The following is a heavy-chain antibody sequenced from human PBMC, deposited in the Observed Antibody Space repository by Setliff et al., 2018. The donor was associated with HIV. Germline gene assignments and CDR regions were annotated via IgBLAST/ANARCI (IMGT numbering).Heavy chain of an antibody. CDR3: AGHPVTSGWLSLNWFDP. CDR1: GGSINTSSYY. Sequence: SETLSLTCSVSGGSINTSSYYWAWVRQPPGDELEWVGSIYHDGTTHYRSSLRSRAAISIDTSKSQISLKVRSVTAADTAVYFCAGHPVTSGWLSLNWFDPWGQGILVTVSS. CDR2: IYHDGTT. V-gene: IGHV4-39*07. D-gene: IGHD6-19*01. J-gene: IGHJ5*01.